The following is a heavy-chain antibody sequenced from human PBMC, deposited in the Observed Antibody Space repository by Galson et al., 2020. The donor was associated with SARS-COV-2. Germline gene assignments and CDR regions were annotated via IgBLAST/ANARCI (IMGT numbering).Heavy chain of an antibody. CDR3: ARGGWTHATDY. J-gene: IGHJ4*02. CDR1: GGSISSGGYY. CDR2: IYYSGST. D-gene: IGHD1-26*01. V-gene: IGHV4-31*03. Sequence: SETLSLTCTVSGGSISSGGYYWSWIRQHPGKGLEWIGYIYYSGSTYYNPSLKSRVTISVDTSKNQFSLKLSSVTAADTAVYYCARGGWTHATDYWGQGTLVTVSS.